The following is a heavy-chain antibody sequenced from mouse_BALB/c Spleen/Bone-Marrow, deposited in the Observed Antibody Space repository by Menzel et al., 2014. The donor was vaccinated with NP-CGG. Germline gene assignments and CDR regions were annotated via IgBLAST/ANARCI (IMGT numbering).Heavy chain of an antibody. CDR1: GYTFTNYW. CDR3: AIHGEAMDY. Sequence: VKLVESGAELVRPGTSVKMSCKAAGYTFTNYWIGWVKQRPGHGLEWIGDIYPGAVYTNYNEKFKGKATLTADTSSSTADMQLSSRTSEDAAIDYCAIHGEAMDYWGQGTSVTVSS. V-gene: IGHV1-63*02. J-gene: IGHJ4*01. CDR2: IYPGAVYT.